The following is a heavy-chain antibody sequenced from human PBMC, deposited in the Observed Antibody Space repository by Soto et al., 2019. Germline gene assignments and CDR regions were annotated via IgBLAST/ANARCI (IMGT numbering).Heavy chain of an antibody. J-gene: IGHJ4*02. V-gene: IGHV1-18*01. Sequence: QVQLVQSGAEVKKPGASVKVSCKASGYTFTSYGISWVRQAPGQGLEWMGWISAYNGNTNYAQKLQGRVTMTTDTFTSTAYMELRSLRSDDTAVNYCARSDGSGSYYDVEVFDYWGQGTLVTVSS. D-gene: IGHD3-10*01. CDR1: GYTFTSYG. CDR2: ISAYNGNT. CDR3: ARSDGSGSYYDVEVFDY.